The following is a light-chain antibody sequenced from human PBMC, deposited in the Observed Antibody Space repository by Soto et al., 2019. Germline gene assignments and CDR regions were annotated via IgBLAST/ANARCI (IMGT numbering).Light chain of an antibody. J-gene: IGKJ1*01. Sequence: DIVMTQSPGSLAVSLGERATINCKSSQDVSSSSSNKNYLAWYRQKPGQPPRVLIYWASTRESGXPDRXSGXXXXXXXXXXXXXLQAEDAAVYYCQQYYSTPPTFGQGTKVEIK. CDR1: QDVSSSSSNKNY. CDR2: WAS. V-gene: IGKV4-1*01. CDR3: QQYYSTPPT.